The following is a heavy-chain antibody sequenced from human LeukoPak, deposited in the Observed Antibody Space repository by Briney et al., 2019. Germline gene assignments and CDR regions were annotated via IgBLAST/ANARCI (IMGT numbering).Heavy chain of an antibody. D-gene: IGHD3-10*01. J-gene: IGHJ5*02. Sequence: GESLKISCKGSGYSFTSYWIGWVRQMPGKGLEWMGIIYPGDSDTRYSPSFQGQVTISADKSTSTAYLQWSSLKASDTAMYYCARHYYGSGSSNWFDPWGQRTLVTVSS. CDR2: IYPGDSDT. CDR3: ARHYYGSGSSNWFDP. CDR1: GYSFTSYW. V-gene: IGHV5-51*01.